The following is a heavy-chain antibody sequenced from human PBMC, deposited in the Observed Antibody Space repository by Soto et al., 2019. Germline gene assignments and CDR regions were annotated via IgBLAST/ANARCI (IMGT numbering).Heavy chain of an antibody. Sequence: ASVKVSFKASGYTFTGYYMHWLRQAPGQGLEWMGWINPNSGGTNYAQKFQGRVTMTRDTSISTAYMELSRLRSDDTAVYYCARDRVDNYYYYGMDVWGQGTTVTVSS. CDR2: INPNSGGT. CDR1: GYTFTGYY. J-gene: IGHJ6*02. CDR3: ARDRVDNYYYYGMDV. V-gene: IGHV1-2*02.